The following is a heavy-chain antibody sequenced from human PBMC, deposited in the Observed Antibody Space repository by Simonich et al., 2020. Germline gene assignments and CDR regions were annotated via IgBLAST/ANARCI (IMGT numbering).Heavy chain of an antibody. Sequence: QVQLVQSGAEVMKPGASVKVSCKASGYTFTRYGISWVRQAPGQGLEWMEWIHAYNGNTNESQKIQGSVTMTTDTSTSTAEMELRSLRSDDTAVYYGARASRGTWWYYYFDYWGQGTLVTVSS. J-gene: IGHJ4*02. CDR3: ARASRGTWWYYYFDY. CDR1: GYTFTRYG. V-gene: IGHV1-18*01. D-gene: IGHD2-15*01. CDR2: IHAYNGNT.